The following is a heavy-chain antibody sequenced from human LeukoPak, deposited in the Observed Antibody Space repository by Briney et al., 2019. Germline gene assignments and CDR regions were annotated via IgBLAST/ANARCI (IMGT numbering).Heavy chain of an antibody. V-gene: IGHV1-18*01. Sequence: ASVKVSCKASGYTFTSYGISWVRQAPGQGLEWMGWISAYNGNTNYAQKLQGRVTMTTDTSTSTAYMELRSLRSDDTAVYYCARGTGEQQLVYHFDYWGQGTLVTVSP. D-gene: IGHD6-13*01. CDR3: ARGTGEQQLVYHFDY. CDR1: GYTFTSYG. J-gene: IGHJ4*02. CDR2: ISAYNGNT.